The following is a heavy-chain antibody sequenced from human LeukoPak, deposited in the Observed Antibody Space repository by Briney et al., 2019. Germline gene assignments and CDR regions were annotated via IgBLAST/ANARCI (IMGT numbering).Heavy chain of an antibody. Sequence: ASVKVSCKASGYTFTSYGISWVRQAPGQGLEWMGWISAYNGNTNYAQKLQGRVTMTTDTSTSTAYMELRSLRSDDTAVYYCARDPRRSGEAYFDYWGQGALVTVSS. CDR2: ISAYNGNT. V-gene: IGHV1-18*01. CDR1: GYTFTSYG. J-gene: IGHJ4*02. CDR3: ARDPRRSGEAYFDY. D-gene: IGHD2-15*01.